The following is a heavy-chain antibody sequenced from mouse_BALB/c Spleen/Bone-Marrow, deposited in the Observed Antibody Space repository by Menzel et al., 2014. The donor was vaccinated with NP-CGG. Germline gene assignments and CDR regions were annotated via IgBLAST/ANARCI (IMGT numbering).Heavy chain of an antibody. CDR2: IRNKANNLAA. V-gene: IGHV6-6*01. D-gene: IGHD1-2*01. J-gene: IGHJ2*01. CDR1: GFTFSDAW. CDR3: TSYYGYY. Sequence: VQLKQSGGGLVQPGGSMKLSCAASGFTFSDAWTDWVRQSPEKGLEWVAEIRNKANNLAAYFSESVKGRFTISRDDSKSSVYLQMNILRPEDTGIYYCTSYYGYYWGQGTTLTVSS.